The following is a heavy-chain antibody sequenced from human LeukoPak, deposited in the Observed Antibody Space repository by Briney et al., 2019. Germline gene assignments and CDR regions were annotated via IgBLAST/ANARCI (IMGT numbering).Heavy chain of an antibody. V-gene: IGHV3-23*01. CDR2: ISGSGDNT. D-gene: IGHD3-3*01. CDR3: ARQNFGSPRWFDP. CDR1: GFTFSSYA. J-gene: IGHJ5*02. Sequence: GSLRLSCAASGFTFSSYAMNWVRQAPGKGLEWVSGISGSGDNTYYADSVKGRFTISRDRSKNTLYLHMNSLRAEDTAVYFCARQNFGSPRWFDPWGQGTLVTVSS.